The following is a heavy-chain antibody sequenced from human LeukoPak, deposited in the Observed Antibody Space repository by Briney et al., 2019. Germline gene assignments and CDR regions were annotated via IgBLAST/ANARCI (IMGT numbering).Heavy chain of an antibody. Sequence: PSQTLSLTCTVSGGSISSGDYYWSWIRQPPGKGLEWIGYIYYSGSTNYNPSLKSRVTISVDTSKNQFSLKLSSVTAADTAVYYCARGGSYCSGGSCYSVPFDYWGQGTLVTVSS. J-gene: IGHJ4*02. CDR2: IYYSGST. CDR3: ARGGSYCSGGSCYSVPFDY. V-gene: IGHV4-61*08. D-gene: IGHD2-15*01. CDR1: GGSISSGDYY.